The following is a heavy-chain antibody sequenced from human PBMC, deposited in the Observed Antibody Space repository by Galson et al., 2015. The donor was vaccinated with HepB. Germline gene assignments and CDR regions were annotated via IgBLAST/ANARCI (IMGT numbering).Heavy chain of an antibody. J-gene: IGHJ4*02. CDR3: ARWGDSSGYYPFPDY. V-gene: IGHV1-18*01. CDR1: GYTSTSYG. D-gene: IGHD3-22*01. CDR2: ISAYNGNT. Sequence: SVKVSCKASGYTSTSYGISWVRQAPGQGLEWMGWISAYNGNTNYAQKLQGRVTMTTDTSTSTAYMELRSLRSDDTAVYYCARWGDSSGYYPFPDYWGQGTLVTVSS.